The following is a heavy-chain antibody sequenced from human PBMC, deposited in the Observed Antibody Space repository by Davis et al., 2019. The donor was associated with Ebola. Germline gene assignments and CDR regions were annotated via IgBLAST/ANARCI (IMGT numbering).Heavy chain of an antibody. CDR3: ARDPQESRVEMATLQFDY. J-gene: IGHJ4*02. CDR2: IIPILGIA. Sequence: SVKVSCKASGGTFSSYAISWVRQAPGQGLEWMGRIIPILGIANYAQKFQGRVTITADKSTSTAYMELSSLRSEDTAVYYCARDPQESRVEMATLQFDYWGQGTLVTVSS. D-gene: IGHD5-24*01. V-gene: IGHV1-69*04. CDR1: GGTFSSYA.